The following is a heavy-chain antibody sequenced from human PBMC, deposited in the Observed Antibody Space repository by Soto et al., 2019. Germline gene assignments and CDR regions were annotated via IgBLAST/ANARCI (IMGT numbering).Heavy chain of an antibody. CDR2: IVVGSGNT. CDR3: AASVVVVAAPSAFDI. J-gene: IGHJ3*02. CDR1: GFTFTSSA. Sequence: SVKVSCKASGFTFTSSAMQWVRQARGQRLEWIGWIVVGSGNTNYAQKFQERVTITRDMSTSTAYMELSSLRSEDTAVYYCAASVVVVAAPSAFDIWGQGTMVTVSS. V-gene: IGHV1-58*02. D-gene: IGHD2-15*01.